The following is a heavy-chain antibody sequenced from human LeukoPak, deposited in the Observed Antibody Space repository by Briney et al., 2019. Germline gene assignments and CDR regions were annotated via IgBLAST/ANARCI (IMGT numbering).Heavy chain of an antibody. CDR1: GFTSSSYA. CDR3: AKDPGVPAAIQGWFDP. V-gene: IGHV3-23*01. Sequence: GGSLRLSCAVSGFTSSSYAMTWVRQAPGKGLEWVSTISGSGGGTYYADSVKGRFTISRDNSKNTLYLQMNRLRAEDTAVYYCAKDPGVPAAIQGWFDPWGQETLVTVSS. D-gene: IGHD2-2*02. CDR2: ISGSGGGT. J-gene: IGHJ5*02.